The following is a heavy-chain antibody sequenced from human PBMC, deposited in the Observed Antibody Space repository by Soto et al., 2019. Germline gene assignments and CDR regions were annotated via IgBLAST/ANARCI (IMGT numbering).Heavy chain of an antibody. CDR3: SRRAPEGFDP. CDR1: GGSIGTSAYY. CDR2: INHSGNT. Sequence: SETLSLTCAVSGGSIGTSAYYWGWIRQAPGKGLEWIGSINHSGNTYLSPSLKDRVTMSVDTSKNSLSLKLRSATAADTGLYYCSRRAPEGFDPWGQGTLVTVSS. V-gene: IGHV4-39*01. J-gene: IGHJ5*02.